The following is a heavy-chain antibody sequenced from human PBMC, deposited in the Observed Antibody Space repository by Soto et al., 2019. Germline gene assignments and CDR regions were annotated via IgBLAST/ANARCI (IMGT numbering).Heavy chain of an antibody. CDR1: GFTFDDYA. V-gene: IGHV3-9*01. CDR2: ISWNSGSI. D-gene: IGHD3-3*01. J-gene: IGHJ4*02. Sequence: GGSLRLSCAASGFTFDDYAMHWVRQAPGKGLEWVSGISWNSGSIGYADSVKGRFTISRDNAKNSLYLQMNSLRAEDTALYYCAKDNRAIWSGYSASDYWGQGTLVTVSS. CDR3: AKDNRAIWSGYSASDY.